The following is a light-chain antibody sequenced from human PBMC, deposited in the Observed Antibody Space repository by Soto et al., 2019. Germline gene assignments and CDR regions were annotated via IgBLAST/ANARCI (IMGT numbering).Light chain of an antibody. V-gene: IGKV1-5*03. CDR3: QHYNSYSEA. Sequence: DIQMTQYPSTLSGSVGDRVTSTCRASQTISSWLAWYQQKPGTAPKLLIYKASSLQSGVPSRFSGSGSGTEFTLTISSLQPDDFATYYCQHYNSYSEAFGQGTQVDIK. J-gene: IGKJ1*01. CDR2: KAS. CDR1: QTISSW.